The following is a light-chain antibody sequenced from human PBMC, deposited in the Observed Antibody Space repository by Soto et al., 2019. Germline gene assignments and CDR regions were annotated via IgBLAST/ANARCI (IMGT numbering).Light chain of an antibody. CDR2: AAS. CDR3: QQLSVYPRT. J-gene: IGKJ1*01. CDR1: QDINTY. Sequence: DIQLTQSPSFLSASVGDRVAITCRASQDINTYLAWYQQKPGKAPKLLIYAASTLQSAVPSRFSGGGSGTEFTLTISSLQPADFGTYYCQQLSVYPRTFGQGTKV. V-gene: IGKV1-9*01.